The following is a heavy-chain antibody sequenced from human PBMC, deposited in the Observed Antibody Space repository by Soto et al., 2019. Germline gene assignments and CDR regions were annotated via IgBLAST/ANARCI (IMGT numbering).Heavy chain of an antibody. Sequence: PSETLSLTCAVYGGSFSDFYWSWIRQPPGKGLEWFGEINHSGSTNYNPSLKSRVTISVDTSKNQFSLKLSSVTAADTAVYYCESPFGEYEYYGMDVWGQGTTVTVSS. J-gene: IGHJ6*02. V-gene: IGHV4-34*01. CDR2: INHSGST. CDR1: GGSFSDFY. CDR3: ESPFGEYEYYGMDV. D-gene: IGHD3-10*01.